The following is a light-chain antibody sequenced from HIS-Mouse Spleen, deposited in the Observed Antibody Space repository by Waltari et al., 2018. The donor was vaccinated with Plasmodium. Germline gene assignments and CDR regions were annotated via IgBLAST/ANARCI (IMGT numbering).Light chain of an antibody. CDR2: QDS. CDR1: KLGDKY. V-gene: IGLV3-1*01. Sequence: SYELTQPPSVSVSPGQTASITCSGDKLGDKYACWYQPKPGQSPLPVIYQDSNRPSGIPERFSGSNSGNTATLTISGTQAMDEADYYCQAWDSSTAVFGGGTKLTVL. J-gene: IGLJ3*02. CDR3: QAWDSSTAV.